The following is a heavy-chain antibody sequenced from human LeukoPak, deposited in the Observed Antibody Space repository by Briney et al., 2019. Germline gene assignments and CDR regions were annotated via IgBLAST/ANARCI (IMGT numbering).Heavy chain of an antibody. J-gene: IGHJ4*02. CDR1: GFNFNTYA. Sequence: PAGSLRLSCAASGFNFNTYAMSWVRLAPGKGLEWVSGIISGRGGDTYYTDSVKGRFTITRANSKNMLYLDMNSLRAEDSAVYFCARDRPYAAGAHHLSSHFWGQGTLVTVSS. CDR3: ARDRPYAAGAHHLSSHF. V-gene: IGHV3-23*01. CDR2: IISGRGGDT. D-gene: IGHD2-8*01.